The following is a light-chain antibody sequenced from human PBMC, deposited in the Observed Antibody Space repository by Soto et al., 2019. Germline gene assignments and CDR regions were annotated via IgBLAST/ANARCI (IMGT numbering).Light chain of an antibody. V-gene: IGKV1-39*01. CDR3: QQTYTVPCT. CDR2: AAS. CDR1: ENIRHY. J-gene: IGKJ2*02. Sequence: DIQMAQSPSSLSASLGDRVTITCRASENIRHYLNWYQQKPGKAPTLLIYAASTLQSGVPSRFSGSGSGADFTLTISSLQPEDFASYYCQQTYTVPCTLGQGNKLEIK.